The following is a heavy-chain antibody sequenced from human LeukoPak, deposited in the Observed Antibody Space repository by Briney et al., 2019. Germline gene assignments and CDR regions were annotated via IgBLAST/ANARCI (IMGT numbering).Heavy chain of an antibody. CDR2: ISGSGGST. CDR1: GFTFSNYD. J-gene: IGHJ4*02. CDR3: AKDLVTGSLDY. D-gene: IGHD3-10*01. Sequence: GGSLRLSCAASGFTFSNYDMSWVRQAPGKGLEWVSIISGSGGSTYVADSVKGRFTFSRDNSKNTLYLQMNSLRAEDTAIYYCAKDLVTGSLDYWGQGTLVTVSS. V-gene: IGHV3-23*01.